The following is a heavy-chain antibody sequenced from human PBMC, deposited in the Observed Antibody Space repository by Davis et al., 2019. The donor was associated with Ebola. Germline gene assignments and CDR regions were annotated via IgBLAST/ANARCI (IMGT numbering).Heavy chain of an antibody. CDR3: AKAEGGQWLVLPLDY. D-gene: IGHD6-19*01. Sequence: PGGSLRLSCAASGFTFSSYAMSWVRQAPGKGLEWVSAISGSGGSTYYADSVKGRFTISRDNSKNTLYLQMNSLRAEDTAVYYCAKAEGGQWLVLPLDYWGQGTLVTVSS. CDR2: ISGSGGST. CDR1: GFTFSSYA. J-gene: IGHJ4*02. V-gene: IGHV3-23*01.